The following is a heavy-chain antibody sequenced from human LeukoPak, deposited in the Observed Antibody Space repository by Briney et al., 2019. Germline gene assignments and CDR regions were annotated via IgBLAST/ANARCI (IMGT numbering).Heavy chain of an antibody. D-gene: IGHD3-3*01. V-gene: IGHV1-2*02. J-gene: IGHJ4*02. Sequence: ASLKVSCKAYGYTLTGYYMHWVRQAPGQGVEWRRWINPNSGGTNYAKKFQGRVTMTRDTSVSTAYMELSRLRSDDTAVYYCARGSDDFWSGYSPSYWGQGTLVTVSS. CDR2: INPNSGGT. CDR3: ARGSDDFWSGYSPSY. CDR1: GYTLTGYY.